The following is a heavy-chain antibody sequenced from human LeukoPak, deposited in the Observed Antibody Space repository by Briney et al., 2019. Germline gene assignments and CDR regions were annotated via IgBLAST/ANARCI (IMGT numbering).Heavy chain of an antibody. CDR2: IIPIFGTA. CDR1: GGTFSSYA. J-gene: IGHJ6*02. D-gene: IGHD4-23*01. CDR3: ARDGGNPHYYYYYGMDV. Sequence: SVKVSCKASGGTFSSYAISWVRQAPGQGLEWMGGIIPIFGTANYAQKFQGRVTITADESTGTAYMELSSLRSEDTAVYYCARDGGNPHYYYYYGMDVWGQGTTVTVSS. V-gene: IGHV1-69*13.